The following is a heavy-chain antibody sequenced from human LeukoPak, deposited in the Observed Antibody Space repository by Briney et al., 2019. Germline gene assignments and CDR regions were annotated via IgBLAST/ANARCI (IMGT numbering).Heavy chain of an antibody. CDR2: IRFDGSMK. D-gene: IGHD1-14*01. V-gene: IGHV3-30*02. CDR3: TKDPQETGASVGSFDY. Sequence: GVSLRLSCAASGFSFSNYGMHWVRQAPGKGLEWVAFIRFDGSMKYYRDSVKGRFTISKDNSKNTLYLQMDSLRSEDTAVYYCTKDPQETGASVGSFDYWGQGTLVTVSS. CDR1: GFSFSNYG. J-gene: IGHJ4*02.